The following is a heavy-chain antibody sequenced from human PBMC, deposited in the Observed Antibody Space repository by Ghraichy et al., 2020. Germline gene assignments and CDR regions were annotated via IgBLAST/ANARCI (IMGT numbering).Heavy chain of an antibody. Sequence: GESLNISCAASGFTFSSYAMSWVRQAPGKGLEWVSGIGGSGGSTYYADSVKGRFTISRDKSRNTLYLQMNSLRAEDTAVYYCAKSHVRGSEWFFDLWGRGTLVTVSS. CDR1: GFTFSSYA. V-gene: IGHV3-23*01. CDR2: IGGSGGST. CDR3: AKSHVRGSEWFFDL. J-gene: IGHJ2*01.